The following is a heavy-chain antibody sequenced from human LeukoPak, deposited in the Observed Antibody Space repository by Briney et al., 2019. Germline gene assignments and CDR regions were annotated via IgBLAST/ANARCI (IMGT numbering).Heavy chain of an antibody. Sequence: KSGGSRRFSCAASGFTFSDYYMSWIRQAPGKGLEGVSYISSSVSTIYYADSVKGRFTISRDNAKNSLYLQMNSLRAEDTAVYYCARRLRRNYFDYWGQGTLVTVSS. D-gene: IGHD4-17*01. CDR1: GFTFSDYY. CDR3: ARRLRRNYFDY. CDR2: ISSSVSTI. J-gene: IGHJ4*02. V-gene: IGHV3-11*04.